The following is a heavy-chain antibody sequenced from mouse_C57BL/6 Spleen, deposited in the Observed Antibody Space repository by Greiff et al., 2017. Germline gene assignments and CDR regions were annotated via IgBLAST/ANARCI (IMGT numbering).Heavy chain of an antibody. D-gene: IGHD1-1*01. Sequence: EVHLVESGGGLVKPGGSLKLSCAASGFTFSDYGMHWVRQAPEKGLEWVAYISSGSSTIYYADTVKGRFTISRDNAKNTLFLQMTSLRSEDTAMYYCARGFLGSHYAMDYWGQGTSVTVSS. CDR2: ISSGSSTI. CDR3: ARGFLGSHYAMDY. J-gene: IGHJ4*01. CDR1: GFTFSDYG. V-gene: IGHV5-17*01.